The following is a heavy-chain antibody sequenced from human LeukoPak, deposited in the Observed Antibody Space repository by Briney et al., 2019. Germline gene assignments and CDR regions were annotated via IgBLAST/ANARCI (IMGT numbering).Heavy chain of an antibody. Sequence: PGGSLRLSCAASGFTFSSYGMHWVRQAPGKGLERVAVIWYDGSNKYYADSVKGRFTISRDNSKNTLYLQMNSLRAEDTAVYYCARVSYGDYMPYYYYGMDVWGQGTTVTVSS. D-gene: IGHD4-17*01. CDR3: ARVSYGDYMPYYYYGMDV. V-gene: IGHV3-33*01. J-gene: IGHJ6*02. CDR1: GFTFSSYG. CDR2: IWYDGSNK.